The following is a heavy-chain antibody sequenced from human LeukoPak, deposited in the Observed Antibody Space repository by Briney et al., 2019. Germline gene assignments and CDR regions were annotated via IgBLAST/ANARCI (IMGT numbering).Heavy chain of an antibody. Sequence: GGSMTLSCEASGFTFDDYSMHWVRQAPGKGMEWVGGISWNSGRIGYADAVKDRFTSSRDNAKNSLDLQMNSLRAEDTALYYCAKDRAYDSSGYFDYWGQGTLVTVSS. D-gene: IGHD3-22*01. CDR3: AKDRAYDSSGYFDY. V-gene: IGHV3-9*01. J-gene: IGHJ4*02. CDR2: ISWNSGRI. CDR1: GFTFDDYS.